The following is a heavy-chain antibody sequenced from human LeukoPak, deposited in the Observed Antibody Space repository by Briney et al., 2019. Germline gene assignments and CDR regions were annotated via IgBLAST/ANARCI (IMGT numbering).Heavy chain of an antibody. D-gene: IGHD6-13*01. Sequence: GGSLRLSCAASGFTFSSYSMNWVRQAPGKGLEWVSSISSSSSYIYYADSVKGRFTISRDNAKNSLYLQMNSLRAEDTAVYYCARGQKAAGLPGDAFYIWGQGTMVTVSS. CDR3: ARGQKAAGLPGDAFYI. V-gene: IGHV3-21*01. J-gene: IGHJ3*02. CDR1: GFTFSSYS. CDR2: ISSSSSYI.